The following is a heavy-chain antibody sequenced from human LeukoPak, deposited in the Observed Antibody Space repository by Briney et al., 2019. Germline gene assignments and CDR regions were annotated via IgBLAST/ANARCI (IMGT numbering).Heavy chain of an antibody. D-gene: IGHD2-8*01. CDR1: GYTFSSYW. CDR3: ARLAYCSNDVCYSNYYYSMDV. Sequence: GESLKISCKGSGYTFSSYWIAWVRQIPRKGLEWMGIIYLDDSDTRYTPSFQGKVTISADKSISTAYLQWSSLKASDTAMYYCARLAYCSNDVCYSNYYYSMDVWGKGTTVTVSS. J-gene: IGHJ6*03. V-gene: IGHV5-51*01. CDR2: IYLDDSDT.